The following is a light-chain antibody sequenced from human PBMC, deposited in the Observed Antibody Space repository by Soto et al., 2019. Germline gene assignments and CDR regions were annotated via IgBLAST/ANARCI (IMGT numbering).Light chain of an antibody. Sequence: EIVLTQSPGTLSLSPGERATLSCRASQSVSSSYLAWYQQRPGQAPRLLIYGASNRATGIPDRFSGSGSGTDFTLTISRLEPEDFPVYYCHQYGSSPSWTFGQGTKVEIK. CDR1: QSVSSSY. CDR3: HQYGSSPSWT. V-gene: IGKV3-20*01. J-gene: IGKJ1*01. CDR2: GAS.